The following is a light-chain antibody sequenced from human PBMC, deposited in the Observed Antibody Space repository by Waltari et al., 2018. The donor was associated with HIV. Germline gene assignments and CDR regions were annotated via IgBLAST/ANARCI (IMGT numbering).Light chain of an antibody. CDR3: QVWDRSYKEAV. J-gene: IGLJ2*01. CDR2: DDV. Sequence: SYVLTQAPSVSVAPGQTATISCGHIGRNSVQWDRQKPGRAPLLVVLDDVDRSSGIPARFSGARSGERATLTISGVEAGDEADYYCQVWDRSYKEAVFGGGT. CDR1: HIGRNS. V-gene: IGLV3-21*02.